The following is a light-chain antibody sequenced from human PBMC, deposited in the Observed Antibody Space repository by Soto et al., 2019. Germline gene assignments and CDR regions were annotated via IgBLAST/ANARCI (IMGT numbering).Light chain of an antibody. CDR2: GVT. V-gene: IGLV2-14*01. CDR3: NSYTSSSTFV. CDR1: SSDVGGYNY. J-gene: IGLJ1*01. Sequence: QSALTQPASVSGSPGQSITISCTGTSSDVGGYNYVSWYQQHPGKAPKLMIYGVTNRPSGVSSRFSGSRSGNTASLTISGLQAEDGAEYFCNSYTSSSTFVFGTGTKLTVL.